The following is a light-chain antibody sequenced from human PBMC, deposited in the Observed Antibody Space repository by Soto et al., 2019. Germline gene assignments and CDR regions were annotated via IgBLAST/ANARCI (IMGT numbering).Light chain of an antibody. J-gene: IGKJ1*01. CDR1: WGIRNA. Sequence: IPMTQCPSSMYGSXGDRVTIGCRASWGIRNALAWFQQRPGKAPKVLXXVASSLESGVKSRLSGSGSGKEFTLNISSLQPDDFATYYCKQYNSYLTWTFGQGTKVDIK. CDR2: VAS. V-gene: IGKV1-5*01. CDR3: KQYNSYLTWT.